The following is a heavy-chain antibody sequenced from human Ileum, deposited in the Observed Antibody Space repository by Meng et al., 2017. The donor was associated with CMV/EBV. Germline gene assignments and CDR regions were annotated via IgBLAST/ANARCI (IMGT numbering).Heavy chain of an antibody. V-gene: IGHV3-21*01. D-gene: IGHD3-3*02. CDR2: ISTSSIYI. CDR1: GFTFSKYS. Sequence: GGSLRLSCAASGFTFSKYSMNWVRQAPGKGLEWVSSISTSSIYIYYADSVRGRFTVSRDNAKNSLYLQMNSLRVEDTAVYYCARQGYSPPILGALGPWGQGTLVTVSS. CDR3: ARQGYSPPILGALGP. J-gene: IGHJ5*02.